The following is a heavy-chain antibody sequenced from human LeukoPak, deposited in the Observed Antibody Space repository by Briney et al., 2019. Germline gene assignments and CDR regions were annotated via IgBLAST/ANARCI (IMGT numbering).Heavy chain of an antibody. CDR2: IYSGGST. D-gene: IGHD6-13*01. CDR3: AKVVSSWSWGY. CDR1: GFTVSSNY. Sequence: GGSLRLSCAASGFTVSSNYMSWVRQAPGKGLEWVSVIYSGGSTYYADSVKGRFTISRDNSKNTLFLQMNSLRAEDTAIYYCAKVVSSWSWGYWGQGTLVTVSS. J-gene: IGHJ4*02. V-gene: IGHV3-53*01.